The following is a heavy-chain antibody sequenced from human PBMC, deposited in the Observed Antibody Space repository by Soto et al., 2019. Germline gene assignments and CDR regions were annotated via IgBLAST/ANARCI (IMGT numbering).Heavy chain of an antibody. CDR2: FDPEDGET. V-gene: IGHV1-24*01. D-gene: IGHD2-21*02. CDR3: ATGRSKVVTPPL. CDR1: GYTLTELS. Sequence: ASVKVSCKVSGYTLTELSMHWVRQAPGKGLEWMGGFDPEDGETIYAQKFQGRVTMTEDTSTDTAYMELSSLRSEDTAVYYCATGRSKVVTPPLWGQGTLVTAPQ. J-gene: IGHJ4*02.